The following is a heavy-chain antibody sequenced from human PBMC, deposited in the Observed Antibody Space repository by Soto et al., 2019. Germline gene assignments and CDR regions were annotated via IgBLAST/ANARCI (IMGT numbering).Heavy chain of an antibody. D-gene: IGHD3-10*01. CDR2: INPNSGGT. J-gene: IGHJ4*02. CDR1: GYSLTGYY. V-gene: IGHV1-2*04. Sequence: ASVKVSCKASGYSLTGYYMHWVRQAPGQGLEWMGWINPNSGGTNYAQKFQGWVTMTRDTSISTAYMELSRLRSDDTAVYYCARENYYGSGSPKNFDYWGQGTLVTVSS. CDR3: ARENYYGSGSPKNFDY.